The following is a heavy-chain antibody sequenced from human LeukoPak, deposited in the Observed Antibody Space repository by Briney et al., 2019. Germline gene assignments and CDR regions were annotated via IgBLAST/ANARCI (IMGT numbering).Heavy chain of an antibody. V-gene: IGHV3-64D*09. CDR1: GFPFSSYA. Sequence: GGSLRLSCSASGFPFSSYAMHWVRQAPGKGLEYVSAISDSGGSTYYADSVKGRFTISRDNSKNTLYLQMSSLRAEDTAVYYCAKADEMNMDYWGQGTLVTVSS. D-gene: IGHD2/OR15-2a*01. CDR3: AKADEMNMDY. CDR2: ISDSGGST. J-gene: IGHJ4*02.